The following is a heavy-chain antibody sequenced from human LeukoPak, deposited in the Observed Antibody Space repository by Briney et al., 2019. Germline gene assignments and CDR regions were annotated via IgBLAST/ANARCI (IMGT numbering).Heavy chain of an antibody. CDR1: GFTVSSNY. D-gene: IGHD6-13*01. J-gene: IGHJ4*02. Sequence: GGSLRLSCPASGFTVSSNYMSWVRQAPGKGLEWVSVIYSGSSTYYADSVKGRFTISRDNSRNTLYLQMNSPRAEDTAVYYCAILPGYSSGWYEVNYWGQGTLVTVSS. CDR3: AILPGYSSGWYEVNY. V-gene: IGHV3-53*01. CDR2: IYSGSST.